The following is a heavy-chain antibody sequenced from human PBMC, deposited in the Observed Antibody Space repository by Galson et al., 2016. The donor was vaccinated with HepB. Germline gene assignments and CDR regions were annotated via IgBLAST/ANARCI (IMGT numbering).Heavy chain of an antibody. Sequence: SLRLSCAASRFNFSRYSMHWVRQAPGKGLEWVAGIWYAGNTKYYADSVKGRFTISRDNAKNSLYLQMNSLRAEDTSVYYCAMGNSAWPDSWGQGTLVTVSS. J-gene: IGHJ4*02. V-gene: IGHV3-33*03. CDR2: IWYAGNTK. D-gene: IGHD6-19*01. CDR1: RFNFSRYS. CDR3: AMGNSAWPDS.